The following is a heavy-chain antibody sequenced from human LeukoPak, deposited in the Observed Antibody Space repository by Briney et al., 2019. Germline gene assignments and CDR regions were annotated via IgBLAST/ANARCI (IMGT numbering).Heavy chain of an antibody. D-gene: IGHD4-17*01. V-gene: IGHV1-18*01. J-gene: IGHJ6*02. CDR2: ISAYNGNT. CDR1: GYTFTSYG. Sequence: GASVKVSCKASGYTFTSYGISWVRQAPGQGLEWMGWISAYNGNTNYAQKLQGRVTMTRNTSISTAYMELSSLRSEDTAVYYCVRGPPTHGDYGRYYYYYGMDVWGQGTTVTVSS. CDR3: VRGPPTHGDYGRYYYYYGMDV.